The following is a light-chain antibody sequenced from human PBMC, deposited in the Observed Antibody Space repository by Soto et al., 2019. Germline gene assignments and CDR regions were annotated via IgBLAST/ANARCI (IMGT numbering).Light chain of an antibody. CDR1: SSDVVGYNY. V-gene: IGLV2-8*01. CDR2: EVT. CDR3: SSYAASNNFYFV. J-gene: IGLJ3*02. Sequence: SVLTQPPSGSGSPGQSVTISCTGTSSDVVGYNYVSWYQQYPGRAPKLMIYEVTKRPSGVPDRFSGSKSGNTASLTVSGLQAEDEADYYCSSYAASNNFYFVFGGGTQLTVL.